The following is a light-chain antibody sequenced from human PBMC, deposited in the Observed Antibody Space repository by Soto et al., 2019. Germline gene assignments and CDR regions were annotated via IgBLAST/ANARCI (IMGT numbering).Light chain of an antibody. CDR3: QQRHMWPIT. CDR2: GAF. J-gene: IGKJ5*01. CDR1: QSVSSN. Sequence: EIVLTQSPATLSLSPGERVTLSCRASQSVSSNLAWYQQKPGQAPSLLIYGAFTRATGIPARFSGSGSGTDFTLTISSLEPEDSAVYYCQQRHMWPITFGQGTRLEI. V-gene: IGKV3-11*01.